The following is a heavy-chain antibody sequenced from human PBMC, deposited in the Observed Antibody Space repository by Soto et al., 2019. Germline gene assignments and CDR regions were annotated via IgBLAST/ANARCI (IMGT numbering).Heavy chain of an antibody. CDR1: GGSFSSFG. CDR3: AREGSGYNL. Sequence: ASVKVSCKASGGSFSSFGISWVRQAPGQGLEWMGGIIPVFGRPNYAQRFRGRLTITADESTNTVYLELIDLRSEDTAVYYCAREGSGYNLWGQGTQVTVSS. J-gene: IGHJ1*01. D-gene: IGHD3-22*01. V-gene: IGHV1-69*13. CDR2: IIPVFGRP.